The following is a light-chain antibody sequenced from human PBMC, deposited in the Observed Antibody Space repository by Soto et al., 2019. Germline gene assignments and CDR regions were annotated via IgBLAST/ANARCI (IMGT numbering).Light chain of an antibody. CDR1: SSDVGGYNY. Sequence: QSALTQPRSVSGSPGQSVTISCTGTSSDVGGYNYDSWYQQHPGKAPKLMIYDVTKWPSGVPDRFSGSKSGNTASLTISGLRAEDEADYYCCSYAGSYVVFGGGTKVTVL. CDR2: DVT. CDR3: CSYAGSYVV. J-gene: IGLJ3*02. V-gene: IGLV2-11*01.